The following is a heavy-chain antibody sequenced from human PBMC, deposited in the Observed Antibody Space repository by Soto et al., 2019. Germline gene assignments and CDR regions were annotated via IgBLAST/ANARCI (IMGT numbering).Heavy chain of an antibody. Sequence: QVQLVQSGAEVKKPGASVKVSCKASAYTFTSYGISWVRQAPGQGLEWMGWISVYNGNTNYAQKLQGRDTMTTDTSTNTAYMELRSMRFDNTAVYYCVREIGYWGQGTLVTVYS. CDR2: ISVYNGNT. V-gene: IGHV1-18*01. J-gene: IGHJ4*02. CDR3: VREIGY. CDR1: AYTFTSYG.